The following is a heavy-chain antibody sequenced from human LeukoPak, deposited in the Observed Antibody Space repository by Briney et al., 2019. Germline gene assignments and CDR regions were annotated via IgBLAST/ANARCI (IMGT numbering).Heavy chain of an antibody. V-gene: IGHV5-51*01. CDR2: IYPGDSDS. Sequence: GESLKISCKGSGYSFTSYWIAWVRQMPGKGLEWMGLIYPGDSDSRYSPSFQGQVTISVDKSISTAYLQWSSLQASDTAMYYCARRQGYSYGYPFDYWGQGTLVTVSS. J-gene: IGHJ4*02. D-gene: IGHD5-18*01. CDR1: GYSFTSYW. CDR3: ARRQGYSYGYPFDY.